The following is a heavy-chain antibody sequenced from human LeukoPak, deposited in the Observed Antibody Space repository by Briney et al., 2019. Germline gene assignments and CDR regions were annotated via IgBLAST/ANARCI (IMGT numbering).Heavy chain of an antibody. J-gene: IGHJ3*02. D-gene: IGHD5-24*01. V-gene: IGHV3-23*01. CDR1: GCTFSSYA. Sequence: GGSLRLSCAASGCTFSSYAMSWVRQAPGKGLEWVSAISGSGGSTYYADSVKGRFTISRDNSKNTLYLQMNSLRAEDTAVYYCAKDHRERWLQFSVAFDIWGQGTMVTVSS. CDR2: ISGSGGST. CDR3: AKDHRERWLQFSVAFDI.